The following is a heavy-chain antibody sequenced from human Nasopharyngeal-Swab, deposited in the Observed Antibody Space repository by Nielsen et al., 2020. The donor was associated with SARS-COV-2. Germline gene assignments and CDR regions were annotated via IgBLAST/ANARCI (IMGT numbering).Heavy chain of an antibody. V-gene: IGHV1-46*01. D-gene: IGHD5-24*01. CDR3: ARETSTIDFEY. Sequence: ASVKVSCKASGYTFTTFYMHWVRQVPGQGLEWMGMINPNVGTTHHAQRFQGRLTMTRDTSTSTIYMELNSLRSEDTAMYYCARETSTIDFEYWGQGTLVSVSS. CDR2: INPNVGTT. J-gene: IGHJ4*02. CDR1: GYTFTTFY.